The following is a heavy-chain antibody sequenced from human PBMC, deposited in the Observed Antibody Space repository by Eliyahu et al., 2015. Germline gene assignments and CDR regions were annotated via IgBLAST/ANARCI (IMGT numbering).Heavy chain of an antibody. CDR1: GXSXSGYY. D-gene: IGHD6-19*01. CDR2: INHSGST. J-gene: IGHJ4*02. Sequence: QVQLQQWGAGLLKPSDTLSLTCXVYGXSXSGYYWSXIRQPPGKGLEWIGEINHSGSTNXNPSLKSRVTISVDTSKNQFSLKLSSVTAADTAVYYCARAGRVAGRAYFDYWGQGTLVTVSS. CDR3: ARAGRVAGRAYFDY. V-gene: IGHV4-34*01.